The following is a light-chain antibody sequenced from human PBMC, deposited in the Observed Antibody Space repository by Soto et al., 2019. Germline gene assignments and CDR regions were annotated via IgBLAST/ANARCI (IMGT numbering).Light chain of an antibody. CDR1: SSDVGGYNY. J-gene: IGLJ1*01. V-gene: IGLV2-14*01. Sequence: QSALTQPASVSGSPGQSITISCTGTSSDVGGYNYVSWYQQLPGKAPKLMIYEVSNRPSGVSNRFSGSKSGNTASLTISGLQAEDEADYYCSSYTSRSTLDYVFGSGTKVTVL. CDR3: SSYTSRSTLDYV. CDR2: EVS.